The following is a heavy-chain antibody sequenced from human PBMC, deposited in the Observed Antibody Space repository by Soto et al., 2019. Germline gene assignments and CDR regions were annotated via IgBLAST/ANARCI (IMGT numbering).Heavy chain of an antibody. D-gene: IGHD6-6*01. V-gene: IGHV3-7*05. Sequence: HPGGSLRLSCAASGFTFSSYWMTWVRQAPGKGLDWVANINQDGSVKYYVDSVKGRFTISRDNAKNSLYLQMNGLRAEDTAVYYCASAIYSSSSKWGQGTLVTVSS. CDR1: GFTFSSYW. CDR2: INQDGSVK. J-gene: IGHJ4*02. CDR3: ASAIYSSSSK.